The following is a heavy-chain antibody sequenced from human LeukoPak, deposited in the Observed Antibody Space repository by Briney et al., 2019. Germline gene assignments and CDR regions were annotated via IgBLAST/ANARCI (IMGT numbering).Heavy chain of an antibody. V-gene: IGHV4-59*08. J-gene: IGHJ4*02. CDR1: GGSISSLY. CDR2: IYYTGST. D-gene: IGHD6-6*01. Sequence: PSETLSLTCSDSGGSISSLYWSWIRQPPGKGLEWIGYIYYTGSTNYNPSLKSRVTMFDMSKNQFSLRLSSVTAADTAVYYCARHRAYSSSSPFDYWGQGTLVTVSS. CDR3: ARHRAYSSSSPFDY.